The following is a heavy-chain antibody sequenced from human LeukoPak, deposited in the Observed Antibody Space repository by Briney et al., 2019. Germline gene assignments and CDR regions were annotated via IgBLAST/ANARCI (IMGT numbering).Heavy chain of an antibody. V-gene: IGHV3-72*01. CDR2: TRNKANSYTT. CDR1: GLTFSDHY. J-gene: IGHJ4*02. D-gene: IGHD3-3*01. CDR3: AREGYDFWSGYYGIDY. Sequence: PGGCLRLSCAASGLTFSDHYMDWVRQAPGKGREWVGRTRNKANSYTTKYAASVKGKFTISRDDSKNSLYTPMNSLKTEDTAVYYCAREGYDFWSGYYGIDYWGQGTLVTVSS.